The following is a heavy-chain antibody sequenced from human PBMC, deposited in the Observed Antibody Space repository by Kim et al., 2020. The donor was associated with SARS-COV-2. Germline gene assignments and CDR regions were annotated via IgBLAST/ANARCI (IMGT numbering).Heavy chain of an antibody. CDR1: GFTVSSNY. D-gene: IGHD3-22*01. CDR2: IYSGGST. CDR3: ARDKKEIFGPLPPYYDSSGSSDWYFDL. J-gene: IGHJ2*01. Sequence: GGSLRLSCAASGFTVSSNYMSWVRQAPGKGLEWVSVIYSGGSTYYADSVKGRFTISRDNSKNTLYLQMNSLRAEDTAVYYCARDKKEIFGPLPPYYDSSGSSDWYFDLWGRGTLVTVSS. V-gene: IGHV3-53*01.